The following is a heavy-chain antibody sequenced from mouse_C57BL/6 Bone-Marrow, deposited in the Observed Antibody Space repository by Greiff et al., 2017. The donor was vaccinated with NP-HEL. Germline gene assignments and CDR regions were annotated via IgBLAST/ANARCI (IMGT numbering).Heavy chain of an antibody. CDR3: ARGGLRRAFDY. CDR1: GYAFSSYW. CDR2: IYPGDGDT. J-gene: IGHJ2*01. V-gene: IGHV1-80*01. Sequence: QVQLKQSGAELVKPGASVKISCKASGYAFSSYWMNWVKQRPGKGLEWIGQIYPGDGDTNYNGKFKGKATLTADKSSSTAYMQLSSLTSEDSAVYFCARGGLRRAFDYWGQGTTLTVSS. D-gene: IGHD2-2*01.